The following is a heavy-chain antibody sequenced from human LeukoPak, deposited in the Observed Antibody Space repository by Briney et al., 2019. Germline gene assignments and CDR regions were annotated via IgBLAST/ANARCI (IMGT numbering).Heavy chain of an antibody. CDR1: GDSISSSY. V-gene: IGHV4-59*01. CDR2: FHNSGTS. CDR3: ARDSRGGGPDFDY. Sequence: SQTLSLTCTVSGDSISSSYWAWIRQPPGKGLEWIGYFHNSGTSSYNPSLKSRVTISLDTSINQFSLKMTSVTAADTAFYYCARDSRGGGPDFDYWGQGILVTVSS. J-gene: IGHJ4*02. D-gene: IGHD3-16*01.